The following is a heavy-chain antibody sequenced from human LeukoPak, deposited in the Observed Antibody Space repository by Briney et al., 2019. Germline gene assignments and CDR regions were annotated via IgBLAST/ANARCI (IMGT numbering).Heavy chain of an antibody. D-gene: IGHD6-13*01. CDR1: GYTFTSYG. Sequence: GASVKVSCKPSGYTFTSYGISWVRQAPGQRLEWMGWISAYNGNTNYAQKLQGRVTMTTDTSTSTAYMELRSLRSDDTAVYYCARALKNMYSSSWYYFDCWGQGTLVTVSS. CDR2: ISAYNGNT. CDR3: ARALKNMYSSSWYYFDC. V-gene: IGHV1-18*01. J-gene: IGHJ4*02.